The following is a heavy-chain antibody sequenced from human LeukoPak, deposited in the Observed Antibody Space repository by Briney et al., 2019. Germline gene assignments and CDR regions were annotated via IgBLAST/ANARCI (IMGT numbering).Heavy chain of an antibody. CDR3: AKVGTTVTLRPYYYYMDV. J-gene: IGHJ6*03. CDR1: GFTFSSYA. D-gene: IGHD4-11*01. Sequence: GGSLRLSCAASGFTFSSYAMSWVRQAPGKGLEWVSAISGSGGSTYYADYVKGRFTISRDNSKNTLYLQMNSLRAEDTAVYYCAKVGTTVTLRPYYYYMDVWGKGTTVTVSS. CDR2: ISGSGGST. V-gene: IGHV3-23*01.